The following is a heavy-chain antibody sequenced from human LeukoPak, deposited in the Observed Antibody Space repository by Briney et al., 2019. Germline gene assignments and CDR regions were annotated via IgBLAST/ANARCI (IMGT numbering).Heavy chain of an antibody. CDR3: ASAGGRGGFRAIAELKN. Sequence: ASVKVSCKASGYTFTSYGISWVRQAPGQGLEWMGWISAYNGNTNYAQKLQGRVTMTTDTSTSTAYMELRSLRSDDTAVYYCASAGGRGGFRAIAELKNWGQGTLVTVSS. CDR2: ISAYNGNT. J-gene: IGHJ4*02. CDR1: GYTFTSYG. D-gene: IGHD6-13*01. V-gene: IGHV1-18*01.